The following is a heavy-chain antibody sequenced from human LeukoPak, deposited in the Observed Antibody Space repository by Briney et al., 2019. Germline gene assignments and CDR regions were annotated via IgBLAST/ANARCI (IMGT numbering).Heavy chain of an antibody. CDR3: ARDTGGSASHGFDAFDI. D-gene: IGHD3-10*01. Sequence: PGGSLRLSCAASGVTFSNYWMNWVRQAPGKGLEWVANIKQDGGEKSYVDSVKGRFTISRDNAKNSLHLQMNSLRAEETAGYYCARDTGGSASHGFDAFDIWGQGTMVTVSS. J-gene: IGHJ3*02. CDR2: IKQDGGEK. V-gene: IGHV3-7*01. CDR1: GVTFSNYW.